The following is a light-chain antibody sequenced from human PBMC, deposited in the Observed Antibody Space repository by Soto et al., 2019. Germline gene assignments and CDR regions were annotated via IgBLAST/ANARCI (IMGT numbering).Light chain of an antibody. CDR1: QSVSSSY. CDR2: GAS. Sequence: EIVLTQSPGTLSLSPGERATLSCRASQSVSSSYLAWYQQKPGQAPRLLIYGASSRATGIPDRFRGSGSGTDFTLTITRLEPEDFVVYYCQQYGSSRGLTFGGGTKVDI. J-gene: IGKJ4*01. V-gene: IGKV3-20*01. CDR3: QQYGSSRGLT.